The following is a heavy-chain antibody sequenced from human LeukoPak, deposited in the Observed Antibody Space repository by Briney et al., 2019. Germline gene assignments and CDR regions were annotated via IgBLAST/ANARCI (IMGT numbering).Heavy chain of an antibody. V-gene: IGHV3-21*01. CDR2: ISSTSAYI. D-gene: IGHD2-8*02. J-gene: IGHJ5*01. Sequence: GGSLRLSCAGSGFALKSYSLSWVRQAPGKGLEWVSSISSTSAYIYYADSVKGRFTVSRDNVDNVVYLQMNSLGAEDTAVYYCARVAVSGPTGWFDSWGQGTLVIVSS. CDR3: ARVAVSGPTGWFDS. CDR1: GFALKSYS.